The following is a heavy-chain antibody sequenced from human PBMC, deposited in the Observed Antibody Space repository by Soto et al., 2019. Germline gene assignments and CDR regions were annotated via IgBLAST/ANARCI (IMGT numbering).Heavy chain of an antibody. CDR2: ILNDGSSE. V-gene: IGHV3-30*18. D-gene: IGHD2-15*01. J-gene: IGHJ6*02. Sequence: GGSLRLSCAASGFIFRTYVMHWVRQAPGKGLEWVALILNDGSSEYYADSVKGRFTISRDNSKNMLYLQMNSLRVEDTAMYYCANGRYSSPTGLDVWGQGTTVTVYS. CDR1: GFIFRTYV. CDR3: ANGRYSSPTGLDV.